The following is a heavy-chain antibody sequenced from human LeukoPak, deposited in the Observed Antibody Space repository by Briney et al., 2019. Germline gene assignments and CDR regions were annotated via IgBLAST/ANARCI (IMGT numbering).Heavy chain of an antibody. Sequence: GGSLRLSCAASGFTFSDYYMSWIRQAPGKGLEWVSYISSSGSTIYYADSVKGRFTISGDNAKNSLYLQMNSLRAEDTAVYYCARAEYCSSTSCYDDAFDIWGQGAMVTVSS. D-gene: IGHD2-2*01. CDR1: GFTFSDYY. V-gene: IGHV3-11*04. CDR3: ARAEYCSSTSCYDDAFDI. CDR2: ISSSGSTI. J-gene: IGHJ3*02.